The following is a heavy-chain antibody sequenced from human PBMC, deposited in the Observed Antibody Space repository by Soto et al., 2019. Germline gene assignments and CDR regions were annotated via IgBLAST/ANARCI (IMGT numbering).Heavy chain of an antibody. CDR2: ISPNSGDI. Sequence: ASVKVSCKASRYTFTDYYIHWVRQAPGQGLEWMGWISPNSGDINYAQKFQDRVTMTRDSSTNTAYMELSSLRSDDTAVYYCARPRGGATRDFDYWGQGTLVTVSS. CDR1: RYTFTDYY. V-gene: IGHV1-2*02. J-gene: IGHJ4*02. D-gene: IGHD3-10*01. CDR3: ARPRGGATRDFDY.